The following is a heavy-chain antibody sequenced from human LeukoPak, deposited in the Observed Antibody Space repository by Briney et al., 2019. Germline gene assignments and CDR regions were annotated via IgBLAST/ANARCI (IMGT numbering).Heavy chain of an antibody. CDR3: AKSKYSSSPLNI. Sequence: SETLSLTCTVSGGSISSYYWSWIRQPPGKGLEWIGYIYYSGSTNYNPSLKSRVTISVDTSKNQFSLKLSSVTAADTAVYYCAKSKYSSSPLNIWGQGTMVTVSS. V-gene: IGHV4-59*01. CDR2: IYYSGST. CDR1: GGSISSYY. D-gene: IGHD6-13*01. J-gene: IGHJ3*02.